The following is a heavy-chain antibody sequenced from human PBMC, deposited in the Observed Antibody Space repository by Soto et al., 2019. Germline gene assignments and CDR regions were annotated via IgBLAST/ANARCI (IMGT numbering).Heavy chain of an antibody. V-gene: IGHV1-18*01. J-gene: IGHJ6*02. CDR2: ISAYNGNT. CDR3: ARDKLEFQDWGILRYYGMDV. CDR1: GYTFTSYG. Sequence: ASVKVSCKASGYTFTSYGISWVRQAPGQGLEWMGWISAYNGNTNYARKLQGRVTMTTDTSTSTAYMELRSLRSDDTAVYYCARDKLEFQDWGILRYYGMDVWGQGTTVTVSS. D-gene: IGHD2-15*01.